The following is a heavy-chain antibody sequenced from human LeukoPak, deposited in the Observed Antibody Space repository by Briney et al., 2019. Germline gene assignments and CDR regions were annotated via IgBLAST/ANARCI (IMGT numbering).Heavy chain of an antibody. Sequence: PGGSLRLSCAASGFTSSSYSMNWVRQAPGKGLEWGSYISGSSSTIYYADSVKGRFTISRDNGKNTLYLQMNSLRAEDTAVYYCARGSTYYDSSGQVPFDYWGQGTLVTVSS. J-gene: IGHJ4*02. CDR3: ARGSTYYDSSGQVPFDY. D-gene: IGHD3-22*01. V-gene: IGHV3-48*01. CDR2: ISGSSSTI. CDR1: GFTSSSYS.